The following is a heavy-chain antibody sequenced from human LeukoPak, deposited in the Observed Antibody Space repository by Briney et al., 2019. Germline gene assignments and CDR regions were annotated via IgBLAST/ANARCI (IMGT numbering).Heavy chain of an antibody. CDR1: GYTFTSYG. Sequence: GASVKVSCKASGYTFTSYGISWVRQAPGQGLEWMGWTNPNSGGTNYAQKLQGRVTMTRDTSISTAYMELSRLRSDDTAVYYCARGGYFRSSTSRYYYYGMDVWGQGTTVTVSS. V-gene: IGHV1-2*02. CDR3: ARGGYFRSSTSRYYYYGMDV. J-gene: IGHJ6*02. D-gene: IGHD2-2*01. CDR2: TNPNSGGT.